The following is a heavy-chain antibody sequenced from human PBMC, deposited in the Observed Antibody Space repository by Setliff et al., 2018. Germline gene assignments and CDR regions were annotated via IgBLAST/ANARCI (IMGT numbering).Heavy chain of an antibody. Sequence: GGSLRLSCAASGFTFDDYTMHWVRQAPGKGLEWVSLISWDGGSTYYADSVKGRFTISRDNAKNSLYLQMNSLRAEDTAVYYCARDRGRQLGYTGDAFDIWGQGTMVTVPS. V-gene: IGHV3-43*01. CDR1: GFTFDDYT. D-gene: IGHD5-18*01. J-gene: IGHJ3*02. CDR3: ARDRGRQLGYTGDAFDI. CDR2: ISWDGGST.